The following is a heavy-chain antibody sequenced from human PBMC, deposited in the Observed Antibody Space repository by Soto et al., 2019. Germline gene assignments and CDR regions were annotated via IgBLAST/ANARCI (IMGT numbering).Heavy chain of an antibody. CDR2: IFHGGST. Sequence: SETLSLTCAISGAPIPWGDYSWNWIRQPPGNGLEWIGFIFHGGSTYYNPSLRSRVTISVNRSRTQFSVKMGSVTAADTAVYYCARGRVVVPAAVMFNCLDPWGQGALVTVSS. CDR3: ARGRVVVPAAVMFNCLDP. J-gene: IGHJ5*02. V-gene: IGHV4-30-2*01. D-gene: IGHD2-2*01. CDR1: GAPIPWGDYS.